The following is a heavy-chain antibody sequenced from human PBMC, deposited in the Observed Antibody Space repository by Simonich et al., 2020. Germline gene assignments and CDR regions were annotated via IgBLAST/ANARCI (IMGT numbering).Heavy chain of an antibody. J-gene: IGHJ4*02. D-gene: IGHD6-13*01. CDR1: GYTFTSYG. V-gene: IGHV1-18*01. Sequence: VQLVQSGAEVKKPGASVKVSCTASGYTFTSYGISWVRQAPGQGLEGRGWISAYKGNTNYAQKLQGRVTMPTDTSTSTAYMELRSLRSDDTAVYYCARDQGGRAAAATDYWGQGTLVTVSS. CDR3: ARDQGGRAAAATDY. CDR2: ISAYKGNT.